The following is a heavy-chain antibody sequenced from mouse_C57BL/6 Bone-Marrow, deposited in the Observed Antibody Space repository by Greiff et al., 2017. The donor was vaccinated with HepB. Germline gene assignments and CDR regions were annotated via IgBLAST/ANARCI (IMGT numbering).Heavy chain of an antibody. CDR3: ARYDGYFWFAY. D-gene: IGHD2-3*01. J-gene: IGHJ3*01. Sequence: VQLQESGAELARPGASVKMSCKASGYTFTSYTMHWVKQRPGQGLEWIGYINPSSGYTKYNQKFKDKATLTADKSSRTAYMQLSSLTSEDSAVYYCARYDGYFWFAYWGQGTLVTVSA. V-gene: IGHV1-4*01. CDR1: GYTFTSYT. CDR2: INPSSGYT.